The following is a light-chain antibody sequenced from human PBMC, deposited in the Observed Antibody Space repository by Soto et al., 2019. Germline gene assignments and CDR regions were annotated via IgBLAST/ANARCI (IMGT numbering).Light chain of an antibody. CDR3: QQRSNWLT. Sequence: EIVLTQSPATLSLSPGERATLSCRASQSVSSYLAWYQQKPGQAPRLLIYDASNRATGIPARFSGRGSGTDFTLTISSLAPEVFAVYYCQQRSNWLTFGGGTKVEIK. CDR2: DAS. V-gene: IGKV3-11*01. J-gene: IGKJ4*01. CDR1: QSVSSY.